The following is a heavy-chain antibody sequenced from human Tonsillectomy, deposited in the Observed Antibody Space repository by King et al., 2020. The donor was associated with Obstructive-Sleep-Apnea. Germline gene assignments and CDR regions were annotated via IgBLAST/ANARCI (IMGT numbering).Heavy chain of an antibody. CDR1: GFSFSSYW. Sequence: VQLVEAGGGLVQPGGSLRLSCAASGFSFSSYWMSWVRQAPGEGLEWVANIKQDGSEKYYVDSVKCRFTISRDNAKDSLCLQLNSLRAEDTAVYYCARDQGDFDYWGQGTLVTVSS. J-gene: IGHJ4*02. CDR3: ARDQGDFDY. V-gene: IGHV3-7*01. CDR2: IKQDGSEK.